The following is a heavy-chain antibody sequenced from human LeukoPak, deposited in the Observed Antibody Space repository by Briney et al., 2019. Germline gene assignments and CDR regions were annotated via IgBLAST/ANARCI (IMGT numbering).Heavy chain of an antibody. Sequence: GGSLRLSCAASGFTFSSYEMNWVRQAPGKGLEWVSYISSSGSTIYYADSVKGRFTISRDNAKNSLYLQMNSLRAEDTAVYYCARGGIVGARRVDYWGQGTLVTVSS. J-gene: IGHJ4*02. V-gene: IGHV3-48*03. CDR1: GFTFSSYE. D-gene: IGHD1-26*01. CDR3: ARGGIVGARRVDY. CDR2: ISSSGSTI.